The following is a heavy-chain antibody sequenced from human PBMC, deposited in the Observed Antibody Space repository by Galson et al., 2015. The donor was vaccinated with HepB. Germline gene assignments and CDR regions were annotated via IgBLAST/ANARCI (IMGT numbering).Heavy chain of an antibody. J-gene: IGHJ4*02. Sequence: ETLSLTCAVYGGSFSDYYWGWIRQPPGKGLEWIGGIYYSGSTYYNPSLKSRVTISVDTSKNQFSLKLSSVTAADTAVYYCARHFKGSGSPRAYWGQGTLVTVSS. CDR3: ARHFKGSGSPRAY. CDR1: GGSFSDYY. V-gene: IGHV4-34*01. D-gene: IGHD3-10*01. CDR2: IYYSGST.